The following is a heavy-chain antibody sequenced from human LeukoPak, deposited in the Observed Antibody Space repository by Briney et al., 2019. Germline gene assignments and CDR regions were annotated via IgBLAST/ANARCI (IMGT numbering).Heavy chain of an antibody. CDR1: GFRFSTAW. CDR2: IKSNGDGGTT. V-gene: IGHV3-15*01. D-gene: IGHD4-17*01. J-gene: IGHJ5*02. CDR3: TWDYAGS. Sequence: GESLRLSCVASGFRFSTAWMSWVRQAPGKGLEWVGRIKSNGDGGTTDYAAPVRGRFAISRDDSENSLYLQMNSLRIEDTAFYYCTWDYAGSWGQGTLVTVSS.